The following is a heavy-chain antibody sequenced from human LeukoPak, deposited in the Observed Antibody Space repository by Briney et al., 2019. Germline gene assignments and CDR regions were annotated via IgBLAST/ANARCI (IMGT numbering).Heavy chain of an antibody. V-gene: IGHV4-34*01. D-gene: IGHD4-17*01. CDR3: ARLYGGNRFDP. CDR1: GGSFSGYY. CDR2: INHSGST. Sequence: SETLSLTCAVYGGSFSGYYWSWIRQPPGKGLEWIGEINHSGSTNYNPSLKSRVTISVDTSKNQFSLKLSSVTAADTAVYYCARLYGGNRFDPWGQGTLVTVSS. J-gene: IGHJ5*02.